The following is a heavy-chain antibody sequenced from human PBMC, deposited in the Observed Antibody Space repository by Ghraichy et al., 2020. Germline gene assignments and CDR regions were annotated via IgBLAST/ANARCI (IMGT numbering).Heavy chain of an antibody. CDR3: AREVSRNRPHYPGVGGGSGSGSVAGRFDP. D-gene: IGHD1-26*01. CDR1: GFTFSSYW. Sequence: LTCAASGFTFSSYWMSWVRQAPGKGLEWVANIKQDGSEKYYVDSVKGRFTISRDNAKNSLYLQMNSLRAEDTAVYYCAREVSRNRPHYPGVGGGSGSGSVAGRFDPWGQGTLVTVSS. CDR2: IKQDGSEK. V-gene: IGHV3-7*01. J-gene: IGHJ5*02.